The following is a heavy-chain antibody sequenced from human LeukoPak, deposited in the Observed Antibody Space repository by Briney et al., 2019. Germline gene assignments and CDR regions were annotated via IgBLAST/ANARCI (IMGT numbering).Heavy chain of an antibody. CDR2: VSRRSSFI. D-gene: IGHD5-12*01. Sequence: GGSLRLSCAASGFTFSSYSMNWVRQAPGKGLEWVSSVSRRSSFIFYADSVQGRFTISRDDAKDSLFLRLNSLRAEDTAVYYCARVSDAYDYFFDYWGQGTLVTVSS. J-gene: IGHJ4*02. V-gene: IGHV3-21*01. CDR1: GFTFSSYS. CDR3: ARVSDAYDYFFDY.